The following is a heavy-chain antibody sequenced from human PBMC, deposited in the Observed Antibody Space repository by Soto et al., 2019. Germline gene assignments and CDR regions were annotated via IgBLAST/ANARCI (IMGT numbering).Heavy chain of an antibody. CDR3: ARRGVANSRDAFDI. Sequence: QVQLVQSGAEVQKPGTSVKVSCEVSGGTFSNYAITWVRQAPGQGLGWLGGAIPVCGYTNYAQKFQGRVSMTAGESATTTFMGLSSLRSDDTAVYYCARRGVANSRDAFDIWGQGTLGTVS. V-gene: IGHV1-69*01. D-gene: IGHD1-26*01. CDR2: AIPVCGYT. CDR1: GGTFSNYA. J-gene: IGHJ3*02.